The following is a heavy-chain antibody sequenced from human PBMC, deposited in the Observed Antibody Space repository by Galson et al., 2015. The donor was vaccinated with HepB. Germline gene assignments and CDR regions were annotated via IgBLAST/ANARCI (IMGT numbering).Heavy chain of an antibody. V-gene: IGHV3-23*01. D-gene: IGHD4-23*01. CDR1: GFTFSGYA. CDR3: ANGASVTSGFDY. J-gene: IGHJ4*02. CDR2: ISAGGSGT. Sequence: SLRLSCAASGFTFSGYAMSWVRQAPGKGLEWVSSISAGGSGTYYADSVKGRFTISRDNSKSTLSLQMNSLRAEDTAVYFRANGASVTSGFDYWGQGTLVTVSS.